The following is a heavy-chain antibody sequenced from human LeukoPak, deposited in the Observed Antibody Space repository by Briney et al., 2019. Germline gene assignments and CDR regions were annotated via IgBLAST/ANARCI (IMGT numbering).Heavy chain of an antibody. CDR1: GVTFSSYA. CDR2: ISYDGSNK. D-gene: IGHD2-21*02. CDR3: ARVGEIVVVTVQFDS. V-gene: IGHV3-30-3*01. J-gene: IGHJ4*02. Sequence: GGSLRLSCAASGVTFSSYARHWVRQAPGKGLEWVAGISYDGSNKFYADSVKGRFTISRDNSKDTLYLHMNSLRAEDTAVYYCARVGEIVVVTVQFDSWGQGTLVTVSS.